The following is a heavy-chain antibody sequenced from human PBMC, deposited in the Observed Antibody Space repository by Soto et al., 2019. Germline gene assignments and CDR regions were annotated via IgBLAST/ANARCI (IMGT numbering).Heavy chain of an antibody. J-gene: IGHJ4*02. CDR2: IYYSGST. CDR1: GGSISSYY. CDR3: ARENQQLGYFDY. D-gene: IGHD6-13*01. V-gene: IGHV4-59*08. Sequence: SETLSLTCTVSGGSISSYYWSWIRQPPGKGLEWIGYIYYSGSTNYNPSLKSRVTISVDTSKNQFSLKLSSVTAVDTAVYYCARENQQLGYFDYWGQGTLVTVSS.